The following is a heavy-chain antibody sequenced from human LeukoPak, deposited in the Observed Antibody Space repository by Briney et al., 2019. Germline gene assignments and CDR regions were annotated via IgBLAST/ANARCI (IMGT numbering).Heavy chain of an antibody. CDR2: IIPILGIA. CDR3: ASSEHYDSSGYYYIY. V-gene: IGHV1-69*04. J-gene: IGHJ4*02. CDR1: GGTFSSYA. D-gene: IGHD3-22*01. Sequence: ASVKVSCKASGGTFSSYAISWVRQAPGQGLEWMGRIIPILGIANYAQKFRGRVTITADKSTSTAYMELSSLRSEDTAVYYCASSEHYDSSGYYYIYWGQGTLVTVSS.